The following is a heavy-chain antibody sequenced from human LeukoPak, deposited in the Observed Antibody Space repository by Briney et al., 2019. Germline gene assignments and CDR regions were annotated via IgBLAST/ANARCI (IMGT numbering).Heavy chain of an antibody. CDR1: GGTFSSYA. D-gene: IGHD6-13*01. CDR2: IFPIFGTA. J-gene: IGHJ2*01. CDR3: ARSGYSSSWYMNWYFDL. Sequence: SVKVSCKASGGTFSSYAISWVRQAPGQGLEWMGGIFPIFGTANYAQKFQGRVTITADESTSTAYMELSSLRSEDTAVYYCARSGYSSSWYMNWYFDLWGRGTLVTVSS. V-gene: IGHV1-69*13.